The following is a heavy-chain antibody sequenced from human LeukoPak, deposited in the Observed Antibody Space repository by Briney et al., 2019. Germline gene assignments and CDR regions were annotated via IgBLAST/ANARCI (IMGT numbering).Heavy chain of an antibody. CDR1: GGSISSYY. CDR3: ASEPRLNRDNDAFDI. V-gene: IGHV4-59*01. J-gene: IGHJ3*02. CDR2: IYYSGST. Sequence: SETLSLTCTVSGGSISSYYWSWIRQPPGKGLEWIGYIYYSGSTNYNPSLKSRVTISVDTSKNQFSLKLSSVTAAHTAVYYCASEPRLNRDNDAFDIWGQGTMVTVSS.